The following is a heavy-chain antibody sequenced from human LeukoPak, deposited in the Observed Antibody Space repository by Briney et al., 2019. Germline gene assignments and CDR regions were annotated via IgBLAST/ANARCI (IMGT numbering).Heavy chain of an antibody. Sequence: GSLRLSCAASGFTFSVYFMGWVRQASGKGLEWVGRIRNKANSYATAYAASVKGRFTISRDDSKNTAYLQMNSLKTEDTAVYYCTRLLSDTAMDAFDIWGQGTMVTVSS. V-gene: IGHV3-73*01. CDR1: GFTFSVYF. J-gene: IGHJ3*02. CDR2: IRNKANSYAT. CDR3: TRLLSDTAMDAFDI. D-gene: IGHD5-18*01.